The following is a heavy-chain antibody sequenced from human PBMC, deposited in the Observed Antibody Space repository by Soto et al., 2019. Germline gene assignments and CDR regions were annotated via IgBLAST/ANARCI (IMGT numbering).Heavy chain of an antibody. CDR1: GYTSTGYY. J-gene: IGHJ6*02. D-gene: IGHD1-1*01. CDR3: ARDRERRPYYYYYGMDV. CDR2: INPNSGGT. Sequence: ASVKVSCKASGYTSTGYYMHWVRQAPGQGLEWMGWINPNSGGTNYAQKFQGWVTMTRDTSISTAYMELSRLRSDDTAVYYCARDRERRPYYYYYGMDVWGQGTTVTVSS. V-gene: IGHV1-2*04.